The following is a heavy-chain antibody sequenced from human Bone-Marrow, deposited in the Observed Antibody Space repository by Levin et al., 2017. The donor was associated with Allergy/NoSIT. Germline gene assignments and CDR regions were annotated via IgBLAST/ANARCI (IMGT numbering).Heavy chain of an antibody. Sequence: GESLKISCKVSGYTLTELSMHWVRQAPGKGLEWMGGFDPEDGETIYAQKFQGRVTMTEDTSTDTAYMELSSLRSEDTAVYYCASRGPRTYYYDSSGVDLWGRGTLVTVSS. CDR1: GYTLTELS. CDR3: ASRGPRTYYYDSSGVDL. D-gene: IGHD3-22*01. CDR2: FDPEDGET. J-gene: IGHJ2*01. V-gene: IGHV1-24*01.